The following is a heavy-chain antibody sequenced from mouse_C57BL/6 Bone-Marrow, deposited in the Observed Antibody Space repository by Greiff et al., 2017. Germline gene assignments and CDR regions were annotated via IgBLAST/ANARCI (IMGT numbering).Heavy chain of an antibody. CDR2: IYPGSGST. D-gene: IGHD1-1*01. J-gene: IGHJ2*01. CDR3: ARWGLLRFDY. CDR1: GYTFTSYW. Sequence: QVQLQQPGAELVKPGASVKMSCKASGYTFTSYWITWVKQRPGQGLEWIGDIYPGSGSTNYNEQFKSKATLTVDTSSNTAYMQRSSLTSEDSAVYYCARWGLLRFDYWGQGTTLTVSS. V-gene: IGHV1-55*01.